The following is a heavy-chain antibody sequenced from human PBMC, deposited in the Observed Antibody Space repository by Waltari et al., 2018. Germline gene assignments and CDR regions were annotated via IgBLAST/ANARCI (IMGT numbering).Heavy chain of an antibody. D-gene: IGHD6-6*01. V-gene: IGHV4-39*01. CDR2: IYYSGST. CDR3: ARPVHGSSSDNFDY. CDR1: GGSISSSSYY. J-gene: IGHJ4*02. Sequence: QLQLQESGPGLVKPSETLSLTCTVSGGSISSSSYYWGWIRQPPGKGLEWIGSIYYSGSTYYNPALKIRVTISVDTSKNQFSLKLSSVTAADTAVYYCARPVHGSSSDNFDYWGQGTLVTVSS.